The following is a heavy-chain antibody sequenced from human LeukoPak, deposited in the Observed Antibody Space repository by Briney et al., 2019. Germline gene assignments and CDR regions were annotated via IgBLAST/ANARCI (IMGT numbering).Heavy chain of an antibody. J-gene: IGHJ4*02. CDR2: INSDGSTT. D-gene: IGHD3-22*01. Sequence: GGSLRLSCAASGFTFSNYWMHWVRQAPGEGLMWLSRINSDGSTTSYAGSVKGRFTISRDNAKDTVYLQMSNLRAEDTALYYCAGDPNNYDSHLGQGTLVTVSS. CDR1: GFTFSNYW. CDR3: AGDPNNYDSH. V-gene: IGHV3-74*01.